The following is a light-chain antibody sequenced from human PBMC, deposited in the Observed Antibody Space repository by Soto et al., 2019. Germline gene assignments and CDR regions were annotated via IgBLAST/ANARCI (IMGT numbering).Light chain of an antibody. CDR2: DVS. CDR1: SSDVGGYNY. J-gene: IGLJ1*01. Sequence: QSVLTQPASVSGSPGQSITISCTGTSSDVGGYNYVSWYQQHPGKAPKLMIYDVSNRPSGVSNRFSGSKSGNTASLTISGLQREGEADYYWGSYTGSRTWVFGTGTKATVL. CDR3: GSYTGSRTWV. V-gene: IGLV2-14*01.